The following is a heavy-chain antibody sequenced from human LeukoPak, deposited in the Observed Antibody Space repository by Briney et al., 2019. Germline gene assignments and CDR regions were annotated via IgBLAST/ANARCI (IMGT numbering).Heavy chain of an antibody. J-gene: IGHJ4*02. CDR3: ARDYKYAFDN. CDR1: GFTFNDYS. D-gene: IGHD5-24*01. CDR2: IGIDSGNT. V-gene: IGHV3-48*01. Sequence: GGSLRLSCAASGFTFNDYSMNWVRQAPGKGLEWISYIGIDSGNTNYADSVKGQFTISGDKAKNSLYLQMNSLRVEDTAVYYCARDYKYAFDNWGQGTLVTVSS.